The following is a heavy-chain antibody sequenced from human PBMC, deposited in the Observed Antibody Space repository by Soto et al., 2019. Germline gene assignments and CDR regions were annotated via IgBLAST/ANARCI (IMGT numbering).Heavy chain of an antibody. J-gene: IGHJ6*02. CDR3: AKSLQYSSSWYRAAYYYYYGMDV. D-gene: IGHD6-13*01. CDR2: ISYDGSNK. CDR1: GFTFSSYG. Sequence: PGGSLRLSCAASGFTFSSYGMHWVRQAPGKGLEWVAVISYDGSNKYYADSVKGRSTISRDNSKNTLYLQMNSLRAEDTAVYYCAKSLQYSSSWYRAAYYYYYGMDVWGQGTTVTVSS. V-gene: IGHV3-30*18.